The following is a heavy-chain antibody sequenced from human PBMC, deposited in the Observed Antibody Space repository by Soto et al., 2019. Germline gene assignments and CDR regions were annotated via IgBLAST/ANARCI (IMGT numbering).Heavy chain of an antibody. D-gene: IGHD3-16*01. J-gene: IGHJ4*02. V-gene: IGHV1-69*01. CDR2: ITPIFPTA. CDR1: GGSFNFA. Sequence: VQLVQSGTEVKKPGSSVKLSCKASGGSFNFAMSWVRPAPGQGLEWMGGITPIFPTAVEAPKFQGRVTITADEPTATVSIELTGSRAGDTAVYFCVCRGGRGSDIEYWGPGSLVIVSS. CDR3: VCRGGRGSDIEY.